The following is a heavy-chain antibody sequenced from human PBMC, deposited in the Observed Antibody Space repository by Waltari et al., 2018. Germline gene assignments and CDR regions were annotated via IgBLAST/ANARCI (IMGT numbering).Heavy chain of an antibody. V-gene: IGHV1-69*08. CDR3: ARESMVQGYGMDV. Sequence: QVQLVQSGAEVKKPGSSVKVACKASGGNFRSYAISWVRQAPGQGLTCMGRIITSFGTANYAQKFQVRVTITADKSTSTAYMELSSLRSEDTAVYYCARESMVQGYGMDVWGQGTTVTVSS. CDR1: GGNFRSYA. D-gene: IGHD3-10*01. J-gene: IGHJ6*02. CDR2: IITSFGTA.